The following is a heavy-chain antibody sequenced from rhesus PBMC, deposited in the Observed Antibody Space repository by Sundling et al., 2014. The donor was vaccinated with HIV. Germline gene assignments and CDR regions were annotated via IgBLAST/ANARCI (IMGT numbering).Heavy chain of an antibody. CDR1: GGSISESYR. D-gene: IGHD3-22*01. CDR2: VYGGSTTT. CDR3: ARVPYDQSGNFDY. Sequence: QVQLQESGPKAVKPSETLVLTCTFSGGSISESYRWSWIRQPPGKGLEWIGYVYGGSTTTKYNPSLKSRVTFSKDTSKNQVSLKVTSVTAADTAVYYCARVPYDQSGNFDYWGQGVLITVSS. V-gene: IGHV4S10*01. J-gene: IGHJ4*01.